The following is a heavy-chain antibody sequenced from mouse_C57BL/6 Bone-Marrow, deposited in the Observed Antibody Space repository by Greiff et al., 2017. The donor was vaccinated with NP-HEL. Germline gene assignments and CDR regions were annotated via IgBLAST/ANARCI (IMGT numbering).Heavy chain of an antibody. J-gene: IGHJ2*01. CDR2: ISDGGSYT. Sequence: EVKLVESGGGLVKPGGSLKLSCAASGFTFSSYAMSWVRQTPEKRLEWVATISDGGSYTYYPDNVQGRFTISRDNAKNNLYLQMSHLKSKDTAMYYSARETLYYFDYWGQGTTLTVSS. CDR3: ARETLYYFDY. V-gene: IGHV5-4*01. CDR1: GFTFSSYA.